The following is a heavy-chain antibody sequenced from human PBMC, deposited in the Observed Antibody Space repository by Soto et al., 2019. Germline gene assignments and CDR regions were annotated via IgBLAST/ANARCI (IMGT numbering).Heavy chain of an antibody. V-gene: IGHV1-69*06. CDR3: ERDRDVNGTWNYYNPIDF. CDR2: IIPIFGTP. D-gene: IGHD3-10*01. CDR1: GGIFSTYA. J-gene: IGHJ4*02. Sequence: QVQLVQSGPEVKKPGSSVKVSCKASGGIFSTYAISWLRHAPGQGLEWMGGIIPIFGTPNYAQRFQGRVSITADKSTSTAYRELSIMRSEDTAVYYYERDRDVNGTWNYYNPIDFCGQGTLGTGCS.